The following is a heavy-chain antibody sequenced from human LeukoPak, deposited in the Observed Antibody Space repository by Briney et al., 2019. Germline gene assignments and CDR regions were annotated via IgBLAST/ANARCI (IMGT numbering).Heavy chain of an antibody. CDR1: GFTFSNAW. D-gene: IGHD3-22*01. V-gene: IGHV3-15*01. Sequence: PGGSLRLSCAASGFTFSNAWMSWVRQAPGKGLEWVGRIKSKTDGGTTDYAAPVKGRFTISRDDSKNTLYLQMNSLKTEDTAVYYCTTDTLYYYDSSPDNWFDPWGQGTLVTVSS. CDR2: IKSKTDGGTT. CDR3: TTDTLYYYDSSPDNWFDP. J-gene: IGHJ5*02.